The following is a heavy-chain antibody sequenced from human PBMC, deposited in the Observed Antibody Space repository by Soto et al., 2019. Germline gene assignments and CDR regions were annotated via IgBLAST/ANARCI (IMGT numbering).Heavy chain of an antibody. CDR2: ISTSGSTI. D-gene: IGHD6-19*01. CDR3: ARNSGGWDALDI. Sequence: QVQLVESGGGLVKPGGSLRVSCAASGFTFSDYYMSWIRQAPGKGLEWVSDISTSGSTIHYADSVKGRFTISRDNAKNSLSLQMISLRAEEPAVYYCARNSGGWDALDIWGQGTMVTVSS. J-gene: IGHJ3*02. CDR1: GFTFSDYY. V-gene: IGHV3-11*01.